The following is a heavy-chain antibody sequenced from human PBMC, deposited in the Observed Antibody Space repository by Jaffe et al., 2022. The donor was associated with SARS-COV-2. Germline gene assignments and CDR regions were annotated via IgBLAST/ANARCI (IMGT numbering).Heavy chain of an antibody. J-gene: IGHJ4*02. V-gene: IGHV4-39*01. CDR1: GGSISSSRYY. Sequence: QLQLQESGPGLVKPSETLSLTCTVSGGSISSSRYYWGWIRQPPGKGLEWIGSVYSNGNFHSNPSLESRLTISVDTSKNQFSLNLRSVTAADTAIYYCARKRAGLTYHYDRTGYNFDYWGRGTLVAVSS. D-gene: IGHD3-22*01. CDR2: VYSNGNF. CDR3: ARKRAGLTYHYDRTGYNFDY.